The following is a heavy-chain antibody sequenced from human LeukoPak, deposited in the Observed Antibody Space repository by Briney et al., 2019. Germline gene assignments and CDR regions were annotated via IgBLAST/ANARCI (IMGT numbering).Heavy chain of an antibody. V-gene: IGHV4-30-2*01. CDR1: GGSISSGDYP. D-gene: IGHD3-10*01. CDR3: ARGFYGSGSQFDY. J-gene: IGHJ4*02. Sequence: SQTLSLTCAAFGGSISSGDYPWSWIRQPPGKGLEWIGYIFHTGHTSYNPSLKSRVTISVDMSKNQLSLKLSSVTAADTAVYYCARGFYGSGSQFDYWGQGTLVTVSS. CDR2: IFHTGHT.